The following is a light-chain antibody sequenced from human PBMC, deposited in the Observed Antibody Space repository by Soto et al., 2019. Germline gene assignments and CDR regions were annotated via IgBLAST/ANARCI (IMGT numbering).Light chain of an antibody. CDR1: SSDVGSYDL. CDR2: EVN. CDR3: CSFVRTNGLL. V-gene: IGLV2-23*02. Sequence: QSAPTQPASVSGSPGQSITISCTGTSSDVGSYDLVSWYQHHSGKAPKIIIYEVNKRPSGISDRFSGSKSGNTASLTISGLQAEDEADYFCCSFVRTNGLLFGGGTKLTVL. J-gene: IGLJ2*01.